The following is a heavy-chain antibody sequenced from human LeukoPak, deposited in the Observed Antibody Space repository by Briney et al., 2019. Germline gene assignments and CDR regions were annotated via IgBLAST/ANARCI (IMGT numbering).Heavy chain of an antibody. D-gene: IGHD3-10*01. V-gene: IGHV4-30-4*01. J-gene: IGHJ4*02. Sequence: SETLSLTCTVSGGSISSGDYYWSWIRQPPGKGLEWIGYIYYSGGTYYNPSLKSRVTISVDTSKNQFSLKLSSVTAADTAVYYCARASDHPIWSIEYYFDYWGQGTLVTVSS. CDR1: GGSISSGDYY. CDR2: IYYSGGT. CDR3: ARASDHPIWSIEYYFDY.